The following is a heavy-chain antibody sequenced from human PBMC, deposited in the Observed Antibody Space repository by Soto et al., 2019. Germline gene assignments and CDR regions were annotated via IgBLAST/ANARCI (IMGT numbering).Heavy chain of an antibody. Sequence: PGESLKISCKGSGYSFTSYWISWVRQMPGKGLEWMGRIDPSDSYTNYSPSFQGHVTISADKSISTAYLQWSSLKASDTAMYYCARWKQLWKTYYSGMAVWGQGTTVTVSS. CDR2: IDPSDSYT. CDR1: GYSFTSYW. J-gene: IGHJ6*02. D-gene: IGHD5-18*01. CDR3: ARWKQLWKTYYSGMAV. V-gene: IGHV5-10-1*01.